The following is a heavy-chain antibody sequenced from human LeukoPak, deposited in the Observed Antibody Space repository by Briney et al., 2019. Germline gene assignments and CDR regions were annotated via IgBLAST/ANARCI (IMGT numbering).Heavy chain of an antibody. CDR3: AGCSSTSCYNWFDP. D-gene: IGHD2-2*01. Sequence: PSETLSLTCTVSGGSISSYYWSWIRQPAGKGLGWIGRIYTSGSTNYNPSLKSRVTMSVDTSKNQFSLKLSSVTAADTAVYYCAGCSSTSCYNWFDPWGQGTLVTVSS. CDR1: GGSISSYY. J-gene: IGHJ5*02. V-gene: IGHV4-4*07. CDR2: IYTSGST.